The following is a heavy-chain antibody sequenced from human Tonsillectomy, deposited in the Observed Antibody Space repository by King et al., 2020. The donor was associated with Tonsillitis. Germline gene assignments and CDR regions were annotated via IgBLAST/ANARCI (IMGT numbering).Heavy chain of an antibody. CDR1: GFIFDDYG. CDR2: INWNGDSI. J-gene: IGHJ5*02. D-gene: IGHD4-23*01. V-gene: IGHV3-20*04. Sequence: EQLVQSGGGVVRPGGSLRLSCAASGFIFDDYGISWVRQPPGKGLEWVSRINWNGDSIGYADSVKGRFTISRDNAKNSLYLQMNSLRAEDTALYYCARLTLAAWFDPWGQGTLVTVSS. CDR3: ARLTLAAWFDP.